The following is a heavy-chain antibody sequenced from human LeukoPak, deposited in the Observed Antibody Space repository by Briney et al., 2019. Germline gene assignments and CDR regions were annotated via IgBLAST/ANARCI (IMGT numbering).Heavy chain of an antibody. J-gene: IGHJ6*03. CDR1: GGSISSYY. D-gene: IGHD2-15*01. V-gene: IGHV4-59*01. Sequence: SETLSLTCTVSGGSISSYYWSWIRQPPGKGLEWIGYIYYSGSTNYNPSLKSRVTISVDTSKNQFSLKLSSVTAADTAVYYCARGGYCSGGSCYYYYYYMDVWAKGPRSPSP. CDR3: ARGGYCSGGSCYYYYYYMDV. CDR2: IYYSGST.